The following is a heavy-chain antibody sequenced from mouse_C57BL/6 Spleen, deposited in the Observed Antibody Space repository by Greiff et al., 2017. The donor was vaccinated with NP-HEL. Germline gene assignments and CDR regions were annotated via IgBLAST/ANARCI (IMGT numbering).Heavy chain of an antibody. J-gene: IGHJ2*01. D-gene: IGHD1-1*01. CDR2: IDPNSGGT. Sequence: QVQLKQPGAELVKPGASVKLSCKASGYTFTSYWMHWVKQRPGRGLEWIGRIDPNSGGTKYNEKFKSKATLTVDKPSSTAYMQLSSLTFEDSAVYYCARWGYYYGLYYFDYWGQGTTLTVSS. CDR3: ARWGYYYGLYYFDY. CDR1: GYTFTSYW. V-gene: IGHV1-72*01.